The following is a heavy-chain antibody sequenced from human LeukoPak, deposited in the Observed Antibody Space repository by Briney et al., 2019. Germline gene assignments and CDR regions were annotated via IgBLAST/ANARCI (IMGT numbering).Heavy chain of an antibody. Sequence: PGGSLRLSCVASGFTFSSYGMHWVRQAPGKGLEWVAVISYDGSNKYYADSVKGRFTISRDNSKNTLYLQMNSLRAEDTAVYYCAREDFGLDVWGQGTTVTVSS. CDR1: GFTFSSYG. CDR3: AREDFGLDV. V-gene: IGHV3-30*03. J-gene: IGHJ6*02. CDR2: ISYDGSNK.